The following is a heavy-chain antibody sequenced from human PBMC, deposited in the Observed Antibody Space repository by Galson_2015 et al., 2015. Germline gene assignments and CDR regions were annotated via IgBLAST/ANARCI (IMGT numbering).Heavy chain of an antibody. D-gene: IGHD2-15*01. CDR1: GFTFSSAA. CDR2: VSASGTNT. Sequence: SLRLSCAASGFTFSSAAMAWVRQVPGKGLEWVSVVSASGTNTYYADSVKGRFTISGDNAKNSLYLEMKSLRDEDTALYYCARDLGYCSGTSCYSVGAFDIWGQGTMVTVSS. V-gene: IGHV3-23*01. CDR3: ARDLGYCSGTSCYSVGAFDI. J-gene: IGHJ3*02.